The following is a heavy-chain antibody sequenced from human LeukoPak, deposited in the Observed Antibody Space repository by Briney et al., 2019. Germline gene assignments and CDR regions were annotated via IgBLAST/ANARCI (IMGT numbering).Heavy chain of an antibody. CDR2: ISGNGGST. V-gene: IGHV3-23*01. J-gene: IGHJ6*02. CDR1: GFTFSSYA. CDR3: AKYWPAPQLLFFRGDYYYGMDV. Sequence: GGSLRLSCAASGFTFSSYAMSWVRQAPGKGLEWVPAISGNGGSTYYADSVKGRFTISRDNSKNTLYLQMNSLRAEDTAVYYCAKYWPAPQLLFFRGDYYYGMDVWGQGTTVTVSS. D-gene: IGHD2-2*01.